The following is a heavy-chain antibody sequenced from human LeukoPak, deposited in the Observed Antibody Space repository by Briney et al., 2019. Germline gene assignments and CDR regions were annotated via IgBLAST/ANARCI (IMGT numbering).Heavy chain of an antibody. CDR3: ARVGGMTTVTRISRYYFDY. CDR1: GGSISSYY. CDR2: IYYSGST. D-gene: IGHD4-17*01. J-gene: IGHJ4*02. V-gene: IGHV4-59*12. Sequence: SETLSLTCTVSGGSISSYYWSWIRQPPGKGLEWIGYIYYSGSTNYNPSLKSRVTISVDTSKNQFSLKLSSVTAADTAVYYCARVGGMTTVTRISRYYFDYWGQGTLVTVSS.